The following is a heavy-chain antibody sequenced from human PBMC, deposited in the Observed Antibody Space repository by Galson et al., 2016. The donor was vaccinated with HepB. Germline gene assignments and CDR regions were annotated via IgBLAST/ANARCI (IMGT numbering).Heavy chain of an antibody. V-gene: IGHV3-30*04. CDR2: ISYNGGYR. D-gene: IGHD6-6*01. J-gene: IGHJ4*02. CDR3: ARGNHKYSSSSLDY. CDR1: GFTFSAYA. Sequence: SLRLSCAASGFTFSAYAMSWVRQAPGNGLEWVTLISYNGGYRNYVDSVKGRFSISRDNSRDTLYLEMNSLRIEDTAVYYCARGNHKYSSSSLDYWGLGSLVTVSS.